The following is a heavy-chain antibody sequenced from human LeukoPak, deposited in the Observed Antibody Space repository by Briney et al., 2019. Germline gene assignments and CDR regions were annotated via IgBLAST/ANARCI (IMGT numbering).Heavy chain of an antibody. CDR1: GGSMKSYY. J-gene: IGHJ3*02. D-gene: IGHD2/OR15-2a*01. CDR2: IYYSGTT. CDR3: ARKYWDAFDI. Sequence: SETLSLTCTVSGGSMKSYYWNWIRQPPGKGLEWIGNIYYSGTTNYNPSVRSRVTISVDTSKNQFSLKLSSVTDADTAAYYCARKYWDAFDIWGQGTKVTVSS. V-gene: IGHV4-59*08.